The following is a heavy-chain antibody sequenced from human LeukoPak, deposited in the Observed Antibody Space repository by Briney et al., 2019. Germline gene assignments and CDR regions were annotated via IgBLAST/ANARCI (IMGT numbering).Heavy chain of an antibody. J-gene: IGHJ5*02. V-gene: IGHV1-46*01. Sequence: ASVKVSCKASGYTFTSYYMHWVRQAPGQGLEWMGIINPSGGSTSYAQKFQGRVTMTRNTSISTAYMELSSLRSEDTAVYYCARTRRIAAATGGQMNWGFDPWGQGTLVTVSS. CDR1: GYTFTSYY. CDR2: INPSGGST. CDR3: ARTRRIAAATGGQMNWGFDP. D-gene: IGHD6-13*01.